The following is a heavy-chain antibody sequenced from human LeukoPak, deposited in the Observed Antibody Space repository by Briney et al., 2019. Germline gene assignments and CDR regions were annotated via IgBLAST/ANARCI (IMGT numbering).Heavy chain of an antibody. V-gene: IGHV3-21*01. CDR3: ARERGYNTD. CDR2: ISSSSSSYI. J-gene: IGHJ4*02. Sequence: GGSLRLSCAASGFTFSSYNMNWVRQAPGKGLEWISSISSSSSSYIYYADSVKGRFTISRDNAKNSLYLQMNSLRAEDTAMYYCARERGYNTDWGQGTLVTVSS. D-gene: IGHD5-18*01. CDR1: GFTFSSYN.